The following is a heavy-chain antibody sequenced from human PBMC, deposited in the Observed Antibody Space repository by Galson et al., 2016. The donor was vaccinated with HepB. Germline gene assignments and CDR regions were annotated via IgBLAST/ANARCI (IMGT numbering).Heavy chain of an antibody. D-gene: IGHD6-13*01. CDR3: ARTVSIAAAGGADY. V-gene: IGHV5-51*01. CDR2: IYPGDADT. Sequence: QSGAEVKKPGESLKISCKGSGYSFTTYWNGWVRQMPGKGLAWMGMIYPGDADTRYSPSFQGQVTISADQSINTAYLQWSSLKASDTAMDYCARTVSIAAAGGADYWGQGTLVTVSS. CDR1: GYSFTTYW. J-gene: IGHJ4*02.